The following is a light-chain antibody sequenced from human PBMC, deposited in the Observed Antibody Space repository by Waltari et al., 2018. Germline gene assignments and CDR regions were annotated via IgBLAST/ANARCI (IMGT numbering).Light chain of an antibody. V-gene: IGLV2-11*01. CDR1: SSNVGTYDY. CDR2: DVS. J-gene: IGLJ3*02. CDR3: CSYAGQYTWV. Sequence: QSALTQPRSVSGSPGQSVTISCTGTSSNVGTYDYVSWYQQYPAKPPKLIIFDVSKRPSGVPDRFSGSKSDNTASLTISGLQPADEADYYCCSYAGQYTWVFGGGTKLTVL.